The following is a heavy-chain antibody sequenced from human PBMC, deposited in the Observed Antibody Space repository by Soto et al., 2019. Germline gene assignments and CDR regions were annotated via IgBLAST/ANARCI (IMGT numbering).Heavy chain of an antibody. CDR1: GYTFTNHG. CDR2: IKPYNANT. Sequence: QVQLVQSGAEMKKPGASVKVSCKTSGYTFTNHGINWVRQAQGQGLEWMGWIKPYNANTNYAQKLQGRVTMTTDTSTSTAYMDLRSLTSDDTAVYYCARDRVAGIWGDAFDIWGQGTMVTVSS. CDR3: ARDRVAGIWGDAFDI. V-gene: IGHV1-18*04. D-gene: IGHD3-16*01. J-gene: IGHJ3*02.